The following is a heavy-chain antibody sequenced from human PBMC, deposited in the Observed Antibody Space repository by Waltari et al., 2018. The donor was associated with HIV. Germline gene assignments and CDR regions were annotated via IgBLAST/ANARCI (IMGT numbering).Heavy chain of an antibody. D-gene: IGHD2-2*01. Sequence: VQLVQSGTEVKKPGASVKVSCKASAYTFTGYGIIWVRQAPGQGPEWMGWVNTYNGNTNYAQKFQGRVSMTTDTSTSTAYMELRSLRSDDTAIYFCARVATTETSQFYGMDVWGQGTTVTVSS. CDR3: ARVATTETSQFYGMDV. CDR1: AYTFTGYG. V-gene: IGHV1-18*01. CDR2: VNTYNGNT. J-gene: IGHJ6*02.